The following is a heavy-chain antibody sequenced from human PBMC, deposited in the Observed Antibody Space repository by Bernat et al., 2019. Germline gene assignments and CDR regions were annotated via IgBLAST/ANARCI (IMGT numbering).Heavy chain of an antibody. D-gene: IGHD2-21*02. CDR2: INHSGST. V-gene: IGHV4-34*01. Sequence: QVQLQQWGAGRLKPSETLSLTCAVYGGSFSGYYWTWIRQPPGKGLEWIGEINHSGSTNYNPSLKSRVTISVDTSKNQFSLKLSSVTAADTAVYYCAGGKGVVTAIWGQGTLVTVSS. CDR3: AGGKGVVTAI. CDR1: GGSFSGYY. J-gene: IGHJ4*02.